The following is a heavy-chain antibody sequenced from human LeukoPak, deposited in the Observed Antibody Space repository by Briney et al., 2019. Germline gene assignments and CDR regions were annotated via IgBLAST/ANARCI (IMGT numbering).Heavy chain of an antibody. J-gene: IGHJ5*02. D-gene: IGHD4-11*01. CDR3: AREGLDYRRWFDP. CDR1: GGSISSGGYY. CDR2: IYYSGST. Sequence: PSETLSLTCTVSGGSISSGGYYWSWIRQHLGEGLEWIGYIYYSGSTYYNPSLKSRVTISVDTSKNQFSLKLSSVTAADTAVYYCAREGLDYRRWFDPWGQGTLVTVSS. V-gene: IGHV4-31*03.